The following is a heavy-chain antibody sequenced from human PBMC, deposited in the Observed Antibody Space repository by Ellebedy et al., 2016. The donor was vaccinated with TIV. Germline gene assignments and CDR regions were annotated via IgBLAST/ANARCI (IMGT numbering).Heavy chain of an antibody. CDR1: GFTFSSYA. V-gene: IGHV3-23*01. Sequence: PGGSLRLSCAASGFTFSSYAMSWVRQAPGKGLEWVAAISGNGGHTHYADSVKGRFTISRDLSENTLYLQMDSLRPEDTAIYYCARDPGGYTLAFWGQGTLVTVSS. CDR2: ISGNGGHT. J-gene: IGHJ4*02. CDR3: ARDPGGYTLAF. D-gene: IGHD5-24*01.